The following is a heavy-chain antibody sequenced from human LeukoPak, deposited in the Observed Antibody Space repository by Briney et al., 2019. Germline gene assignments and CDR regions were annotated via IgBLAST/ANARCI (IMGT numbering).Heavy chain of an antibody. CDR3: ARRAEYRGVRGVIIKGAFDI. Sequence: GGSLRLSCAASGFTFSSYWKYWVRHAPGKGLVWVSRINSDGSSTSYADSVKGRFTISRDNAKNTLYLQMNSLRAEDTAVYYCARRAEYRGVRGVIIKGAFDIWGQGTMVTVSS. V-gene: IGHV3-74*01. D-gene: IGHD3-10*01. CDR1: GFTFSSYW. J-gene: IGHJ3*02. CDR2: INSDGSST.